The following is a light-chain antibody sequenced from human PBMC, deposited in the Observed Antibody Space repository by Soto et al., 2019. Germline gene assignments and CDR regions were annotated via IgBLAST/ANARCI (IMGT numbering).Light chain of an antibody. Sequence: ENLLTQAPRTPSLSPGGRAPLSCRARQSVASKFLAWYQQKPGQAPRLLIHAASTRATVIPARFSGSGSGTEFTLTISSLQSEDFAVYFCQQYNDWPTFGGGTKVDIK. CDR2: AAS. J-gene: IGKJ4*01. CDR1: QSVASKF. CDR3: QQYNDWPT. V-gene: IGKV3-15*01.